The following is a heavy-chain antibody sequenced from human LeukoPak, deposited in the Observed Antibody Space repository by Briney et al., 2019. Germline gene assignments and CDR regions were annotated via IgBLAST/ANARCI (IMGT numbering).Heavy chain of an antibody. V-gene: IGHV4-61*01. CDR3: AREVQLERRPDAFDI. J-gene: IGHJ3*02. CDR2: IYYSGST. Sequence: SETLSLTCTVSGGSVSSGSYYWSWIRQPPGKGLEWIGYIYYSGSTNYNPSLKSRVTISVDTSKNQFSLKLSSVTAADTAVYYCAREVQLERRPDAFDIWGQGTMVTVSS. D-gene: IGHD1-1*01. CDR1: GGSVSSGSYY.